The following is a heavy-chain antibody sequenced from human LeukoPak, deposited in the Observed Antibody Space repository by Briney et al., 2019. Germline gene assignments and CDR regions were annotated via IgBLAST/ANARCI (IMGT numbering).Heavy chain of an antibody. Sequence: ASVKVSCKASGYTFTGYYIHWVRQAPGQGLEWMGWINPNSGGTNYAQKFQGRVTMTRDTSISTAYMELSRLRSDDTAVYYCARVGICSSTSCPFDFDYWGQGTLVTVSS. D-gene: IGHD2-2*01. CDR2: INPNSGGT. J-gene: IGHJ4*02. CDR3: ARVGICSSTSCPFDFDY. CDR1: GYTFTGYY. V-gene: IGHV1-2*02.